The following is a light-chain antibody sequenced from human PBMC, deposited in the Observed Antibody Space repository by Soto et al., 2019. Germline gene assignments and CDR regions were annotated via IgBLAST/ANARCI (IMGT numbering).Light chain of an antibody. CDR2: GNT. CDR1: SSNIGAGYE. Sequence: QAVVTQPPSVSGAPGQRVTISCTGSSSNIGAGYEVHWYQQVPGTAPKLLIYGNTNRPSGVPDRFSGSKSGTSASLAITGLQADDEADYYCQSYDSGLSGSVFGGGTKLTVL. CDR3: QSYDSGLSGSV. J-gene: IGLJ3*02. V-gene: IGLV1-40*01.